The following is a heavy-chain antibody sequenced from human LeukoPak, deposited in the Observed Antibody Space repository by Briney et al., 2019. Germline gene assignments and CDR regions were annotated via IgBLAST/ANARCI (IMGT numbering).Heavy chain of an antibody. Sequence: GGSLRLSCAASGFTFSNYAMSWVRQAPGKGLEWVSAISASGSGTYYADSVKGRFTISRDNSKNTLYLEMSSLRAEDTAVYYCAKEFGLTLPFDCWGQGTLVTVSS. V-gene: IGHV3-23*01. CDR2: ISASGSGT. D-gene: IGHD3-16*01. J-gene: IGHJ4*02. CDR1: GFTFSNYA. CDR3: AKEFGLTLPFDC.